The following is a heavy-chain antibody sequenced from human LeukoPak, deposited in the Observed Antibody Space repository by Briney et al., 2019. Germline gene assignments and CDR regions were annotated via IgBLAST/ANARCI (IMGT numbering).Heavy chain of an antibody. V-gene: IGHV1-2*02. Sequence: ASVKVSCKASGYTFTGYYMHWVRQAPGQGLEWMGWINPNSGGTNYAQKFQGRVTMTRDTSIGTAYMELSRLRSDDTAVYYCARDPYYDYVWGSYRSWGQGTLVTVSS. CDR3: ARDPYYDYVWGSYRS. CDR1: GYTFTGYY. D-gene: IGHD3-16*02. J-gene: IGHJ4*02. CDR2: INPNSGGT.